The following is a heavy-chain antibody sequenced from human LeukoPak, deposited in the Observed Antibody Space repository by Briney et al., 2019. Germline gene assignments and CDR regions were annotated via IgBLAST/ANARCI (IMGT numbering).Heavy chain of an antibody. D-gene: IGHD6-13*01. J-gene: IGHJ5*02. CDR1: GGTFSSYA. CDR2: IIPIFGTA. V-gene: IGHV1-69*13. CDR3: ARYSPEGRAAAPIPNWFDP. Sequence: AASVKVSCKASGGTFSSYAISWVRQAPGQGLEWMGGIIPIFGTANYAQKFQGRVTITADESTSTAYMELSSLRSEDTAVYYCARYSPEGRAAAPIPNWFDPWGQGTLVTVSS.